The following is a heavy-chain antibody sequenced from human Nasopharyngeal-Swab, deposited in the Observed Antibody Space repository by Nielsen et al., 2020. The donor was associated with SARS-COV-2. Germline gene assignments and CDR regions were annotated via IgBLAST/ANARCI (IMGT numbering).Heavy chain of an antibody. CDR3: ARDVGGRDNY. J-gene: IGHJ4*02. CDR2: VSHDGRDE. Sequence: GESLKISCAVSGFTLTRYGMHWVRRAPGKGLEWVALVSHDGRDEFYADSVKGRFTISRDNAKNTLYLQMNSLRADDTAVYYCARDVGGRDNYWGQGALVTVSS. V-gene: IGHV3-30*03. D-gene: IGHD2-15*01. CDR1: GFTLTRYG.